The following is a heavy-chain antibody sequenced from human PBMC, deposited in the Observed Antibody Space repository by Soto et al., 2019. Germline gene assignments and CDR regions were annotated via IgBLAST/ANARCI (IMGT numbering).Heavy chain of an antibody. CDR1: GGTLSGYW. V-gene: IGHV3-74*01. J-gene: IGHJ5*02. Sequence: EVQLVESGGDLVQPGGSLRLSCAASGGTLSGYWMHWVRRVPGKGLVWVSRIYGDGTTTTYADSVQGRFTISRDTGKNTVYLQMNSLRVDDTGVYFCARSCCGEQNWFDPWGQGTLVTVSS. CDR2: IYGDGTTT. CDR3: ARSCCGEQNWFDP. D-gene: IGHD4-17*01.